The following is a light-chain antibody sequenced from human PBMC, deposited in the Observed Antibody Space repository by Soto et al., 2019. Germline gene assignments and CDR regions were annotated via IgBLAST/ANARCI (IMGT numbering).Light chain of an antibody. Sequence: EIVMTQSPANLSVSPGERATLSCRASQSVSSNLAWYQQKPGQAPRLLIYGASTRATGIPARFSGSGSGTEFTLTISSLQSEDFAVYYCQQYNNWPPYTFGQATRLEIK. J-gene: IGKJ5*01. CDR1: QSVSSN. CDR3: QQYNNWPPYT. CDR2: GAS. V-gene: IGKV3-15*01.